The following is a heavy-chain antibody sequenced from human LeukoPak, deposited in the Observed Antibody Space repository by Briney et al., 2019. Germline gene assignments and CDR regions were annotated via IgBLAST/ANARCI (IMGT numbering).Heavy chain of an antibody. Sequence: AGGSLRLSCAASGITFSSYSMNCVREAPGKGLEWVSYISSGSSTIYYADSVKGRFTISRDNAKNSLYLQMNSLRDEDTAVYYCASGTAGGWFFIDYWGQGTLVTVSS. CDR3: ASGTAGGWFFIDY. J-gene: IGHJ4*02. CDR1: GITFSSYS. CDR2: ISSGSSTI. V-gene: IGHV3-48*02. D-gene: IGHD6-19*01.